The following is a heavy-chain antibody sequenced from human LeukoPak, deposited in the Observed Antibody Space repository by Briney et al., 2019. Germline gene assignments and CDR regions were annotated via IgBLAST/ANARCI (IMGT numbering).Heavy chain of an antibody. CDR2: ISTSSSYI. CDR1: GFTFSSYN. D-gene: IGHD6-19*01. V-gene: IGHV3-21*01. CDR3: ARDQGIAVAGTNTYYYYYYMDV. Sequence: PGGSLRLSCAASGFTFSSYNMKWVRQAPGKGLEWVSSISTSSSYIYYADSVKGRFTISRDNAKNSLYLQMNSLRAEDTAVYYCARDQGIAVAGTNTYYYYYYMDVWGKGTTVTISS. J-gene: IGHJ6*03.